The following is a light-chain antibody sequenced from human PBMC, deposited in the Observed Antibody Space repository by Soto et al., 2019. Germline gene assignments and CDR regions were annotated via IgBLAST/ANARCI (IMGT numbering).Light chain of an antibody. Sequence: QSVLTQPPSASGTPGQRVTISCSGSSSNVGVNFVYWYQHLPGTAPKLLIYRNDQRPSGVPDRFSGSKSGTSSSLAISGLRYEDEADYYCAAWDDSLRGRVFGTGTKVTGL. CDR1: SSNVGVNF. CDR2: RND. J-gene: IGLJ1*01. V-gene: IGLV1-47*01. CDR3: AAWDDSLRGRV.